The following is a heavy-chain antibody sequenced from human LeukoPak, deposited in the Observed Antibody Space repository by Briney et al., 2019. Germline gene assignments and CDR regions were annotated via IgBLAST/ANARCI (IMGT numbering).Heavy chain of an antibody. CDR3: ARDRYGSGSYYPNWFDP. V-gene: IGHV4-59*01. Sequence: PSETLSLTCTVSGGSISSYYWSWIRQPPGKGLEWIGYIYYSGSTNYNPSLKSRVTISVDTSKNQFSLKLSSVTAADTAVYYCARDRYGSGSYYPNWFDPWGQGTLVTVSS. D-gene: IGHD3-10*01. J-gene: IGHJ5*02. CDR2: IYYSGST. CDR1: GGSISSYY.